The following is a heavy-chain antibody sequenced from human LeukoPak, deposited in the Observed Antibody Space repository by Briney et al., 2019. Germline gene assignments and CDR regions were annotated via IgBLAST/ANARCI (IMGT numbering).Heavy chain of an antibody. CDR3: ARGLPKQRTGYLITMIVVVPGAFDI. V-gene: IGHV3-48*04. J-gene: IGHJ3*02. CDR2: ISSGSTTI. D-gene: IGHD3-22*01. Sequence: PGGSLRLSCAASGFTFSRYTMNWVRQAPGKGLEWVSYISSGSTTIYYADSVKGRFTISRDNAKNSLYLQMNSLRAEDTAVYYCARGLPKQRTGYLITMIVVVPGAFDIWGQGTMVTVSS. CDR1: GFTFSRYT.